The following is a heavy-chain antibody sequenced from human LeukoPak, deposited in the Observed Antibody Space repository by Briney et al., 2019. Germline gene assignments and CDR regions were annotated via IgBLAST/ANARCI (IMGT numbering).Heavy chain of an antibody. CDR2: IYYSGST. D-gene: IGHD5-12*01. V-gene: IGHV4-39*07. CDR1: GGSISSSSYY. J-gene: IGHJ4*02. Sequence: SETLSLTCTVSGGSISSSSYYWGWIRQPPGKGLEWIGSIYYSGSTYYNPSLKSQVTISVDTSKNQFSLKLSSVTAADTAVYYCARAYDLTDYWGQGTLVTVSS. CDR3: ARAYDLTDY.